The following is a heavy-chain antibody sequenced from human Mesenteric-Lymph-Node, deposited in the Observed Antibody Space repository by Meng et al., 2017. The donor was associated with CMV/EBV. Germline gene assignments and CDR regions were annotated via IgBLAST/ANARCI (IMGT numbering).Heavy chain of an antibody. CDR2: IYYSGST. D-gene: IGHD6-13*01. V-gene: IGHV4-59*12. J-gene: IGHJ6*02. CDR3: ARGSSWSYYTYYYYYGMDV. CDR1: GGSISSYY. Sequence: SETLSLTCTVSGGSISSYYWSWIRQPPGKGLEWIGYIYYSGSTNYNPSLKSRVTISVDTSKNQFSLKLSSVTAADTAVYYCARGSSWSYYTYYYYYGMDVWGQGTTVTVSS.